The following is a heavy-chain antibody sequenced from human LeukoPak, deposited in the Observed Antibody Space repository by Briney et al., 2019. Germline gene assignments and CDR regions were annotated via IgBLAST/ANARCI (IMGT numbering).Heavy chain of an antibody. CDR3: SRGLDSRKLGY. CDR2: IHPSGTL. J-gene: IGHJ4*02. Sequence: SETLSLTCTVSGASFSSGDQYWNWIRQSPGRGLEWIGSIHPSGTLYNNPSLESRVTMSMDTSKNQFSLNLNSVTAADTAVYFCSRGLDSRKLGYWGQGTLVTVSS. V-gene: IGHV4-31*03. CDR1: GASFSSGDQY. D-gene: IGHD3-22*01.